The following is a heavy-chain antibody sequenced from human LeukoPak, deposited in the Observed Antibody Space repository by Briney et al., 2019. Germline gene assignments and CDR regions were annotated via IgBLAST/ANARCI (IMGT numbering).Heavy chain of an antibody. CDR3: AKDATHYNGIWDYFDH. V-gene: IGHV3-23*01. J-gene: IGHJ4*02. Sequence: GGSLRLSCVASGFTFSVHGMTWVRQAPGEGLEWVSSVGGGTDIYYPDSVKGRFTASIDNSKNTLYLQMTSLRAEDTAVYYCAKDATHYNGIWDYFDHWGQGTPVTVSS. CDR2: VGGGTDI. D-gene: IGHD5-24*01. CDR1: GFTFSVHG.